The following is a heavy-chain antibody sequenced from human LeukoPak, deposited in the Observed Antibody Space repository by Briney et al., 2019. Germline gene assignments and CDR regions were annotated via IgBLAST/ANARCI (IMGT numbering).Heavy chain of an antibody. V-gene: IGHV4-59*01. J-gene: IGHJ3*02. CDR2: IYYSGST. D-gene: IGHD2-2*01. Sequence: SETRSLTCTVSGGSISSYYWSWIRQPPGKGLEWIAYIYYSGSTNYNPSLKSRVTISVDRSKNQCSLKVNSVTAADTAVYYCATYCSTTSCPHRRAFDIWGQGTMVTVSS. CDR3: ATYCSTTSCPHRRAFDI. CDR1: GGSISSYY.